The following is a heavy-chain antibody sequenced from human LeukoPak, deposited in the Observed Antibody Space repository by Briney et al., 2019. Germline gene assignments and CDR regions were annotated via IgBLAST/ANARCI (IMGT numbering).Heavy chain of an antibody. D-gene: IGHD3-10*01. V-gene: IGHV3-21*01. J-gene: IGHJ5*02. CDR1: GFIFSSYS. Sequence: GGSLRLSCAASGFIFSSYSMNWVRQAPGKGLEWVSSISSSSDHIYYADSVKGRFTISRDNAKNSLYLQMNSLGVEDTAVYYCYPHYYGSGSLSWLDPWGQGTLVTVSS. CDR3: YPHYYGSGSLSWLDP. CDR2: ISSSSDHI.